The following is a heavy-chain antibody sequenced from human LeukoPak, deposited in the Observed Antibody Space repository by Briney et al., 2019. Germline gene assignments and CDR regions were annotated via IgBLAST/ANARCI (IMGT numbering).Heavy chain of an antibody. CDR2: INHSGST. CDR1: GGSFSGYY. J-gene: IGHJ4*02. V-gene: IGHV4-34*01. D-gene: IGHD2-15*01. CDR3: ARRPWSRRVRYFDY. Sequence: PSETLSLTCAVYGGSFSGYYWSWIRQPPGKGLEWIGEINHSGSTNYNPSLKSRVTISVDTSKNQFSLKLSSVTAADTAVYYCARRPWSRRVRYFDYWGQGTLVTVSS.